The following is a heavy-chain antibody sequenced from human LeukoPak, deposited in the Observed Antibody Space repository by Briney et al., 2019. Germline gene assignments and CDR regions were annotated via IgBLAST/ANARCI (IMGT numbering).Heavy chain of an antibody. V-gene: IGHV3-7*01. CDR3: ARPVKRLLLF. CDR2: IREDGGET. CDR1: GFSLSGDW. Sequence: GGSLRLSCVGSGFSLSGDWMTWVRQAPGTGLEWVANIREDGGETYYVDSVKGRFTISRDNAKNSLYLQMNNLRPEDTAVYFCARPVKRLLLFWGPGTLVSIPS. D-gene: IGHD6-25*01. J-gene: IGHJ4*02.